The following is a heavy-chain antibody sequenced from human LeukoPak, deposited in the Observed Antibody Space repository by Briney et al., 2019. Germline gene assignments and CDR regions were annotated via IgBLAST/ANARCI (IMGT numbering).Heavy chain of an antibody. CDR3: ARDVAY. J-gene: IGHJ4*02. Sequence: GGSLRLSCAASEFSVGSNYMSWVRQAPGKGLEWVSVIYSGGSTYYADSVKGRFTISRDNSKNTLYLQMNSLRAEDTAVYYCARDVAYWGQGTLVTVSS. CDR2: IYSGGST. V-gene: IGHV3-53*01. CDR1: EFSVGSNY.